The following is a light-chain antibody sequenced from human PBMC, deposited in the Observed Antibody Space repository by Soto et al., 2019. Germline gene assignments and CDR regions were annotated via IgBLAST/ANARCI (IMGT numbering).Light chain of an antibody. CDR1: SSDVGGYNY. Sequence: QSALTQPASVSGSPGQSITISCTGTSSDVGGYNYVSWYQQYPGKAPKLLIYEVTNRSSGVSYRFSGSKYGNTASLTISGLQSEDEADYYCSSYTSTNTLMFGGGTKLTVL. CDR2: EVT. CDR3: SSYTSTNTLM. V-gene: IGLV2-14*01. J-gene: IGLJ3*02.